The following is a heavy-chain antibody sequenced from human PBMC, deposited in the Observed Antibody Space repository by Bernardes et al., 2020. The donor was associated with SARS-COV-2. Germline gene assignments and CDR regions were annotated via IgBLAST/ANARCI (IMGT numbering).Heavy chain of an antibody. CDR1: GFSVSSSY. CDR2: VYPAGGT. J-gene: IGHJ4*02. V-gene: IGHV3-53*01. D-gene: IGHD2-21*02. CDR3: VTAPPYCGGDCYPKY. Sequence: GGSLRPSCVASGFSVSSSYVSWVRQAPGKGLEWVSVVYPAGGTFYADSVKGRFTISRDNSKNTFFLQMNSLRVEDTAVYYCVTAPPYCGGDCYPKYWGQGTLVTVAS.